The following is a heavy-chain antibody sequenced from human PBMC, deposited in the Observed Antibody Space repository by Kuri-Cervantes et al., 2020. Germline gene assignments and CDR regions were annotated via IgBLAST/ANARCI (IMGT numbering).Heavy chain of an antibody. Sequence: GSLRLSCAASGFTVSSNYMSWVRQPPGKGLEWIGEINHSGSTNYNPSLKSRVTISVDTSKNQFSLKLSSVTAADTAVYYCARGRGILLWFGEFHFDYWGQGTLVTVSS. CDR2: INHSGST. V-gene: IGHV4-34*01. D-gene: IGHD3-10*01. CDR1: GFTVSSNY. CDR3: ARGRGILLWFGEFHFDY. J-gene: IGHJ4*02.